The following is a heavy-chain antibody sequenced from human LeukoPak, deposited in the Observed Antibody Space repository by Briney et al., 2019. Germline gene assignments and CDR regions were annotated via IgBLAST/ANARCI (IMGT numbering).Heavy chain of an antibody. Sequence: ASVKVSCKASGYTFTSYDINWVRQAPGQGLEWMGWINPNCGGTNYAQKFQGRVTMTRDTSISTAYMELSRLRSDDTAVYYCGRGITMIGGDIWGQGTMVTVSS. CDR3: GRGITMIGGDI. J-gene: IGHJ3*02. CDR2: INPNCGGT. V-gene: IGHV1-2*02. CDR1: GYTFTSYD. D-gene: IGHD3-22*01.